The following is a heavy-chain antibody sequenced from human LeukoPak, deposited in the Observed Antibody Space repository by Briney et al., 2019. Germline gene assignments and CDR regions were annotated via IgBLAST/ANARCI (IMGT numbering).Heavy chain of an antibody. Sequence: PGGSLRLSCAASGFTFSSYGMHWVRQAPGKGLEWVAVIWYDGSNKYYADSVKGRFTISRDNSKNTLYLQMNRLRAEDTAVYYCAREAIAVAGTFDYWGQGTLVTVSS. CDR2: IWYDGSNK. D-gene: IGHD6-19*01. CDR1: GFTFSSYG. V-gene: IGHV3-33*01. J-gene: IGHJ4*02. CDR3: AREAIAVAGTFDY.